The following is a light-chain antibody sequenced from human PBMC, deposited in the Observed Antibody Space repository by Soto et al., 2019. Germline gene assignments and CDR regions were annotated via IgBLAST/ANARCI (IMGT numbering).Light chain of an antibody. CDR1: QGIRSD. CDR3: VQDYNYPWT. CDR2: AAS. J-gene: IGKJ1*01. Sequence: AIQMTQSPSSLSASVGDRVTITCRASQGIRSDLGWYQQKPGKAPKLLIYAASSLQTGVPSRFSGSGSGTDFTLTISSLQPEDFATYYCVQDYNYPWTFGQGTKVEIK. V-gene: IGKV1-6*02.